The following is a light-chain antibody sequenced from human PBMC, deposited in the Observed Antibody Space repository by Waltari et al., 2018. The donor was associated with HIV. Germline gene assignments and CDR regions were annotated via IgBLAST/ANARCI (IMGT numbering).Light chain of an antibody. CDR2: EVS. Sequence: QSALTQPASVSGSPGQSITISCTGTSSDVGRYNLVSWYQQHPGKAPKLMIYEVSKRPSWVSNRFSGSKSGNTASLTISGLQAEDEADYYCCSYAGSSTYVVFGGGTKLTVL. J-gene: IGLJ2*01. V-gene: IGLV2-23*02. CDR3: CSYAGSSTYVV. CDR1: SSDVGRYNL.